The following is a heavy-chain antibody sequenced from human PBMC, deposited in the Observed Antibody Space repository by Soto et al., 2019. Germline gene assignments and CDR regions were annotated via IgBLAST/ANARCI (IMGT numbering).Heavy chain of an antibody. CDR2: ISGSGGST. CDR1: GFTFSSYA. J-gene: IGHJ4*02. Sequence: LRLSCAASGFTFSSYAMSWVRQAPGKGLEWVSAISGSGGSTYYADSVKGRFTISRDNSKNTLYLQMNSLRAEDTAVYYCAKDSYYDSSGYPSPSDYWGQGTLVTVSS. CDR3: AKDSYYDSSGYPSPSDY. V-gene: IGHV3-23*01. D-gene: IGHD3-22*01.